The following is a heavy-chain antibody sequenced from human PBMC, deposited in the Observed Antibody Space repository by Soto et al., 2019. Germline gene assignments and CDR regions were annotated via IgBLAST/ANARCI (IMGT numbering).Heavy chain of an antibody. D-gene: IGHD3-9*01. V-gene: IGHV4-59*08. CDR1: GGSIGTYY. CDR2: FYYRGNT. Sequence: PSETLSLTCTVSGGSIGTYYWSWIRQPPGKRLEWIGYFYYRGNTDYNPSLKSRVTISLDTPKNQFSLKLSSVTAADTAVYYCARHPGYYDILTGYTTYYFDYWGQGILVTVS. CDR3: ARHPGYYDILTGYTTYYFDY. J-gene: IGHJ4*02.